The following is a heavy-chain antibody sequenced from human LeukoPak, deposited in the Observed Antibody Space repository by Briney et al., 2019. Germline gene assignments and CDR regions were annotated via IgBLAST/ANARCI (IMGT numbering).Heavy chain of an antibody. V-gene: IGHV1-2*02. CDR3: ARGRTYYYDSSPFDP. CDR1: GYTFTGYY. D-gene: IGHD3-22*01. J-gene: IGHJ5*02. CDR2: INPNSGGT. Sequence: ASVKVSCKASGYTFTGYYMHWVRQAPGQGLEWMGWINPNSGGTNYAQKFQGRVTMTRDTSISTACMELSRLRSDDTAVYYCARGRTYYYDSSPFDPWGQGTLVTVSS.